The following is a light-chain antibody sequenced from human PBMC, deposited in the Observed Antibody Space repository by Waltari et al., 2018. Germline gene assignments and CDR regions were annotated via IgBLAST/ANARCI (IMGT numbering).Light chain of an antibody. J-gene: IGLJ2*01. CDR1: SANIGNYF. Sequence: QSVLTQPPSVSAAPGQKVTSSCSGSSANIGNYFVSLYHQLPGTTPKLLIYDNYKRPSGIPDRFSASKSGTSATLDITGLQIGDEADYYCATWDNSLTAVVFGGGTKLTVL. CDR3: ATWDNSLTAVV. V-gene: IGLV1-51*01. CDR2: DNY.